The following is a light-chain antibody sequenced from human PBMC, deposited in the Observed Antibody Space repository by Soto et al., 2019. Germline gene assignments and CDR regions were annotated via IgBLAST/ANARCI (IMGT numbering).Light chain of an antibody. CDR3: QHLDSYST. CDR1: QGISSY. CDR2: AAS. J-gene: IGKJ5*01. V-gene: IGKV1-9*01. Sequence: DIQLTQSPSFLSASVGDRVTITCRASQGISSYLAWYQQKPGKAPKLLIYAASTLQSGVPSRFSGSGSVTEFTLTIISLQPEDFATYYCQHLDSYSTFGQGTRLEIK.